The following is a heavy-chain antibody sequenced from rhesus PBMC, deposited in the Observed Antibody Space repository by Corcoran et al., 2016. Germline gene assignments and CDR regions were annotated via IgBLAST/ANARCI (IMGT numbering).Heavy chain of an antibody. CDR1: GGSISSNY. D-gene: IGHD6-31*01. V-gene: IGHV4-160*01. CDR3: ASTYSSGWYDAFDF. J-gene: IGHJ3*01. Sequence: QVQLQQWGEGLVKPSETLSLTCAVYGGSISSNYWSWIRQPPGKGLEWIGRIRRGGSTNYNPSLKSRVSISIYTSKNQFSLELSSVTAADTAVYYCASTYSSGWYDAFDFWGQGLRVTVSS. CDR2: IRRGGST.